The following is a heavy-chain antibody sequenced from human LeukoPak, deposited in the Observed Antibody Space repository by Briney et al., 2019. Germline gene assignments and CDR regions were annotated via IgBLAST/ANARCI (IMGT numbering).Heavy chain of an antibody. CDR2: ISSSSGYI. J-gene: IGHJ4*02. D-gene: IGHD4-11*01. Sequence: PGRSLRLSCADSGSTFSSYSMNWVRQAPGKGLKWVSSISSSSGYIYYADSVKGRFTISRDNAKNSLYLQMNSLRAEDTAVYYCARGSRNSNYMGDYWGQGTLVTVSA. CDR1: GSTFSSYS. CDR3: ARGSRNSNYMGDY. V-gene: IGHV3-21*01.